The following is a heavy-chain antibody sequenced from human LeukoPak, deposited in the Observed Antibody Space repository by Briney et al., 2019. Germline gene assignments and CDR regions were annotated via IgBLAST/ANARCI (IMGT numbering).Heavy chain of an antibody. J-gene: IGHJ4*02. CDR3: ARVYYGGSLDY. V-gene: IGHV3-21*01. D-gene: IGHD4-23*01. CDR2: ISSSSSDI. CDR1: GFTFSSYT. Sequence: PGGSLRLSCTASGFTFSSYTTNWVRQAPGKGLEWVSLISSSSSDIYYADSVKGRFTISRVNANNSLYLQMSSLRADDTAVYYCARVYYGGSLDYWGQGTLVTVSS.